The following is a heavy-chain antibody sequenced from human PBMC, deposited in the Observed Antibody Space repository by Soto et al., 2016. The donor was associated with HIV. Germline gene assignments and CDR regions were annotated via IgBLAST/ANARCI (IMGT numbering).Heavy chain of an antibody. CDR1: GGSISSGGYY. J-gene: IGHJ4*02. CDR3: ARGDYSSSSRXYYFDY. V-gene: IGHV4-31*03. D-gene: IGHD6-6*01. CDR2: IYYSGST. Sequence: QVQLQESGPGLVKPSQTLSLTCTVSGGSISSGGYYWSWIRQHPGKGLEWIGYIYYSGSTYYNPSLKSRVTISVDTSKNQFSLKLRSVTAADTAVYYCARGDYSSSSRXYYFDYWGQGTWSPSPQ.